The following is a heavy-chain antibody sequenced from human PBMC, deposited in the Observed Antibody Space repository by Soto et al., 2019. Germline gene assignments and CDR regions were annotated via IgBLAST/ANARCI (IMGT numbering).Heavy chain of an antibody. CDR1: GCTFSSYW. J-gene: IGHJ4*02. CDR3: ARGGGYGSVDY. V-gene: IGHV3-74*01. CDR2: IHDDGSRT. Sequence: GGSLRLSWAASGCTFSSYWMYWVRQVAGKGLEWVSHIHDDGSRTTYADSVKDRFTISRDNAKNTLYLQMNSLRAEDTAVYYCARGGGYGSVDYWGQGTVVTVSS. D-gene: IGHD5-18*01.